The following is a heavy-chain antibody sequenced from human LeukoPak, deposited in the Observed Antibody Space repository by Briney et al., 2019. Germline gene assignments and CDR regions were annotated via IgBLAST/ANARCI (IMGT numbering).Heavy chain of an antibody. J-gene: IGHJ4*02. CDR2: NSAAGGVT. D-gene: IGHD3-22*01. V-gene: IGHV3-23*01. CDR1: GFFFRRYA. CDR3: AKGVRDFYDSSGFLFDY. Sequence: PGGSQRLSCVPSGFFFRRYAMAWLRQAPGKGLEWLSPNSAAGGVTLYADSVRGRFTVSRENSKKTLYLEMNSLRAADTAVYYCAKGVRDFYDSSGFLFDYWGQGTLLTVSS.